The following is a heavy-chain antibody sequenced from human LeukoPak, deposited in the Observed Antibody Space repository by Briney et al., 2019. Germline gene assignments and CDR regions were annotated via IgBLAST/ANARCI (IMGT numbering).Heavy chain of an antibody. V-gene: IGHV4-34*01. CDR1: GGSFSGYY. CDR2: INHSGST. J-gene: IGHJ4*02. Sequence: PSETLSLTCAVYGGSFSGYYWSWIRQPPGKGLEWIGEINHSGSTNYNPSLKSRVTISVDTSKNQFSLKLSSVTAADTAVYYCARGRCSGGSRYAVDFDYWGQGTLVTVSS. CDR3: ARGRCSGGSRYAVDFDY. D-gene: IGHD2-15*01.